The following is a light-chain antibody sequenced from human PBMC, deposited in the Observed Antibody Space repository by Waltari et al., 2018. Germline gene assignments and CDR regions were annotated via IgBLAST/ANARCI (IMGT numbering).Light chain of an antibody. CDR2: DVD. CDR3: SSYTTTSPVI. V-gene: IGLV2-14*03. Sequence: QSALTQPASASGSLGQSITISCSGTSRDIGRYTYVSWYQQHPGKAPKLIIYDVDHRPSGVFHRFSGSKSGNTASLTISGLRAEDEADYHCSSYTTTSPVIFGGGTKVTVL. J-gene: IGLJ2*01. CDR1: SRDIGRYTY.